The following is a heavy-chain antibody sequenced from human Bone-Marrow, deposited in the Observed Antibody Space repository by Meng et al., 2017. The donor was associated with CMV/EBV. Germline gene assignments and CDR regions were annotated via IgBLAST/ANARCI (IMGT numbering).Heavy chain of an antibody. CDR2: INHSGST. Sequence: SETLSLTCAVYGGSFSGYYWSWIRQPPGKGLEWIGEINHSGSTNYNPSLKGRVTISVDTSKNQFSLKLSSVTAADTAVYYCARGGESYGPEYYYYGMDVWGQGTTVTVSS. D-gene: IGHD1-14*01. CDR3: ARGGESYGPEYYYYGMDV. V-gene: IGHV4-34*01. CDR1: GGSFSGYY. J-gene: IGHJ6*02.